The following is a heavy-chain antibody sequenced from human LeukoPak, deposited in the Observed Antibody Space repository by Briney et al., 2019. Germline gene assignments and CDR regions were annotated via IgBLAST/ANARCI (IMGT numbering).Heavy chain of an antibody. Sequence: ASVKVSCKASGYTFTSYAMNWVRQAPGQGLEWMGWINPNSGGTNYAQKFQGRVTMTRDTSISTAYMELSRLRSDDTAVYYCARSGPQWLVRKYDAFDIWGQGTMVTVSS. CDR3: ARSGPQWLVRKYDAFDI. CDR2: INPNSGGT. V-gene: IGHV1-2*02. CDR1: GYTFTSYA. D-gene: IGHD6-19*01. J-gene: IGHJ3*02.